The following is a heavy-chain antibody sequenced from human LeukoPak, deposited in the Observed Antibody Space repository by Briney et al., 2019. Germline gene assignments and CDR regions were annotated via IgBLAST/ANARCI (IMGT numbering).Heavy chain of an antibody. CDR3: ARVNTMIRGVTHFDY. CDR1: GYTFSNYA. D-gene: IGHD3-10*01. CDR2: INAGNGNT. V-gene: IGHV1-3*01. Sequence: ASVKVSCKASGYTFSNYAMHWVRQAPGQRLEWMGWINAGNGNTKYSQKFQGRVTITRDTSASTAYMELSSLRSADTAVYYCARVNTMIRGVTHFDYWGQGTLVTVSS. J-gene: IGHJ4*02.